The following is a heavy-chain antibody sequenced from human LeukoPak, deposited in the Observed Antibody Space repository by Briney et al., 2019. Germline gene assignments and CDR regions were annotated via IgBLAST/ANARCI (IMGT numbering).Heavy chain of an antibody. CDR3: AGDLQATVTTDHNWFDP. CDR1: GFTFSSYS. Sequence: GGSLRLSCAASGFTFSSYSMNWVRQAPGKGLEWVSSISSSSSYIYYADSVKGRFTISRDNAKNSLYLQMNSLRAEDTAVYYCAGDLQATVTTDHNWFDPWGQGTLVTVSS. CDR2: ISSSSSYI. J-gene: IGHJ5*02. D-gene: IGHD4-17*01. V-gene: IGHV3-21*01.